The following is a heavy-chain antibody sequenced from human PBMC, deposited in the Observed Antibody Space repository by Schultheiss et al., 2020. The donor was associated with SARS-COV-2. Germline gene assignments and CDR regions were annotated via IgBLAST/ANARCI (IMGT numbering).Heavy chain of an antibody. CDR1: GFTFSSYE. D-gene: IGHD2-15*01. CDR3: ARDKGVWSGCSGGSCYSPNGMDV. CDR2: IRSKANSYAT. V-gene: IGHV3-73*01. J-gene: IGHJ6*02. Sequence: GGSLRLSCAASGFTFSSYEMNWVRQAPGKGLEWVGRIRSKANSYATAYAASVKGRFTISRDDSKNTAYLQMNSLKTEDTAVYYCARDKGVWSGCSGGSCYSPNGMDVWGQGTTVTVSS.